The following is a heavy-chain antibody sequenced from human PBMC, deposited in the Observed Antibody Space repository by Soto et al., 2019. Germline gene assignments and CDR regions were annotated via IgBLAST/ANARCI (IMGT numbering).Heavy chain of an antibody. V-gene: IGHV4-34*01. CDR3: ASGSYYGSGSDHAFDY. CDR1: GGSFSGYY. Sequence: QVQLQQWGAGLLKPSETLSLTCAVYGGSFSGYYWSWIRQPPGKGLEWIGEINHSGSTNYNPSLKSRVTISVDTSKNQCSLELSSVTAADTAVYYCASGSYYGSGSDHAFDYWGQGTLVTVAS. CDR2: INHSGST. J-gene: IGHJ4*02. D-gene: IGHD3-10*01.